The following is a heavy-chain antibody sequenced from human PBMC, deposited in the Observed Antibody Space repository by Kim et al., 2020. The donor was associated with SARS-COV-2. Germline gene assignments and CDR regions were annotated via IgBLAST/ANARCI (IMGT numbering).Heavy chain of an antibody. CDR3: ARGKRWNSYYFDY. D-gene: IGHD1-7*01. CDR2: IGTAGDT. Sequence: GGSLRLSCAASGFTFSSYDMHWVRQATGKGLEWVSAIGTAGDTYYPGSVKGRFTISRENAKNSLYLQMNSLRAGDTAVYYCARGKRWNSYYFDYWGQGTLVTVSS. J-gene: IGHJ4*02. V-gene: IGHV3-13*04. CDR1: GFTFSSYD.